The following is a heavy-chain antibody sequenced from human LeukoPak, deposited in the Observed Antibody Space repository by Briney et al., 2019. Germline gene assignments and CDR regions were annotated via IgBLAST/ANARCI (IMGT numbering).Heavy chain of an antibody. CDR3: ARGSVVAAAVPLDH. Sequence: PGGSLRLSCVASGFSVRSSYMTWVRQAPGKGPEWISVIFSVGDTFYADSVKGRFTFSRDNSNNTLSLQMNNLRPEDTAVYYCARGSVVAAAVPLDHWGQGTLVAVSS. D-gene: IGHD2-15*01. CDR1: GFSVRSSY. J-gene: IGHJ4*02. V-gene: IGHV3-66*01. CDR2: IFSVGDT.